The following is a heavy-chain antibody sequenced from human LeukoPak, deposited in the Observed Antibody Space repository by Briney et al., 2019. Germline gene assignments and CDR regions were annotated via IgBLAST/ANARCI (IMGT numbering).Heavy chain of an antibody. V-gene: IGHV3-23*01. CDR1: GFTFSSYG. Sequence: GGSLRLSCAASGFTFSSYGMMWVRQAPGKGLEWVSAITGSGGSKYYADSVKGRWTIARDNSKTTVYLQMHSLRAEDTALYYCAKANRNYYGMDVWGQGTTVTVSS. CDR3: AKANRNYYGMDV. J-gene: IGHJ6*02. CDR2: ITGSGGSK. D-gene: IGHD2/OR15-2a*01.